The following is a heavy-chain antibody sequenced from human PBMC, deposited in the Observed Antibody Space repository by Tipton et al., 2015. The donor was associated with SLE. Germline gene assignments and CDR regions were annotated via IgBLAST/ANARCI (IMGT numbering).Heavy chain of an antibody. J-gene: IGHJ5*02. CDR1: GFSFRNYA. V-gene: IGHV3-30-3*01. Sequence: RSLRLSCAASGFSFRNYAMHWVRQAPGKGLEWVAVISYDESNKSYADIVKGRLTISRDNSENILYLQMDSLRAEDTAVYYCARWLWYSNNRGPFDPWGQGTLVTVSS. CDR2: ISYDESNK. D-gene: IGHD6-13*01. CDR3: ARWLWYSNNRGPFDP.